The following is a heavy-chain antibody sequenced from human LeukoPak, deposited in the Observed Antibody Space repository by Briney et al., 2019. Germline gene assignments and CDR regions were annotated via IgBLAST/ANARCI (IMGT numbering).Heavy chain of an antibody. CDR1: GFTFNNYA. Sequence: PGGSLRLSCAASGFTFNNYAMSWVRQAPGKGLEWVSTISGGGGSTYSADSVKGRFTISRDNSKNTLDLQMNSLRGEDTAIYYCTKTQSHNYDSSGYYNYFDPWGRGTLVTVSS. CDR3: TKTQSHNYDSSGYYNYFDP. J-gene: IGHJ5*02. D-gene: IGHD3-22*01. CDR2: ISGGGGST. V-gene: IGHV3-23*01.